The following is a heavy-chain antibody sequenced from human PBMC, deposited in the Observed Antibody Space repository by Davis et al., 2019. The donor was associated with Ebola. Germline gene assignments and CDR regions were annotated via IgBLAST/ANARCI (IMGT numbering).Heavy chain of an antibody. CDR3: ARGHNYAHEY. V-gene: IGHV1-2*06. Sequence: ASVKVSCKASGYTFTGYNMHWVRQAPGQGLEWMGRIISNSGGINYAQKFQGRVTMTRDTSISTVYMELSSLRYDDTADYYCARGHNYAHEYWGQGTLVTVSS. CDR1: GYTFTGYN. J-gene: IGHJ4*02. D-gene: IGHD4-11*01. CDR2: IISNSGGI.